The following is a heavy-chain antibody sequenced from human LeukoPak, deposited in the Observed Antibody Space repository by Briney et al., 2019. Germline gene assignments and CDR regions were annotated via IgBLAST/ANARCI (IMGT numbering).Heavy chain of an antibody. J-gene: IGHJ4*02. CDR3: ARDLGFWSGPDY. Sequence: SETLSLTRTVSGGSISSYYWSWIRQPAGKGLQWIGRIYSSGSTNYNPSLKSRVTMSVDTSKNQFSLRLSTVTAADTAVYYCARDLGFWSGPDYWGQGTLVTVSS. D-gene: IGHD3-3*01. CDR1: GGSISSYY. V-gene: IGHV4-4*07. CDR2: IYSSGST.